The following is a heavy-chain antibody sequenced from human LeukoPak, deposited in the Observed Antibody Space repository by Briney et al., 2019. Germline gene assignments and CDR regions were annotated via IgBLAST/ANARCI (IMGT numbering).Heavy chain of an antibody. D-gene: IGHD5-18*01. CDR1: GFTFSDYY. Sequence: PGGSLRLSCAASGFTFSDYYMSWIRQAPGKGLEWVSYISSSSSYTNYADSVKGRFTISRDNAKNSLYLQMNSLRAEDTAVYYCARDGTTAMARVDYWGQGTLVTVSP. CDR2: ISSSSSYT. V-gene: IGHV3-11*06. CDR3: ARDGTTAMARVDY. J-gene: IGHJ4*02.